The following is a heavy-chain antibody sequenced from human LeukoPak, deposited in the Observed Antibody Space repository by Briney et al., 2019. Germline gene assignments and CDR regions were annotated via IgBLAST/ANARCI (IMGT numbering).Heavy chain of an antibody. CDR1: GYTFTSYC. CDR3: ARDAPVVRGVIIAFDY. D-gene: IGHD3-10*01. V-gene: IGHV1-46*01. J-gene: IGHJ4*02. Sequence: ASVKVSCKASGYTFTSYCMHWVRQAPGQGLEWMGIINPSGGSTSYAQKFQGRVTMTRDTSTSTVYMELSSLRSEDTAVYYCARDAPVVRGVIIAFDYWGQGTLVTVSS. CDR2: INPSGGST.